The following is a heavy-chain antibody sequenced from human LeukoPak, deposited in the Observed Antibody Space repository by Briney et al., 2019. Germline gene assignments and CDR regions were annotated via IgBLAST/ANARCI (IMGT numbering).Heavy chain of an antibody. Sequence: GGSLRLSCAASGFTFSSYAMHWVRQAPGKGLEWGAVISYDGSNRYCADSVKGRFTISRDNSKNTLYLQMNSLIAEDTAVYYCASLGTYYYDSSGQNWFDPWGQGTLVTVSS. D-gene: IGHD3-22*01. J-gene: IGHJ5*02. CDR2: ISYDGSNR. CDR1: GFTFSSYA. CDR3: ASLGTYYYDSSGQNWFDP. V-gene: IGHV3-30*04.